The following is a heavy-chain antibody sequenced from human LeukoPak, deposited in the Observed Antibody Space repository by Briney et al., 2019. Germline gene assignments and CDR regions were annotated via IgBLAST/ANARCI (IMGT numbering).Heavy chain of an antibody. CDR1: GFPFSDFS. Sequence: GGSLRLSCATSGFPFSDFSMTWVRQAPGKGLEWISTTNSGGTTTYYAESVKGRFTIPRDNFKNALYLQMSSLRVEDTAIYYCAKQSYARSLGEGGPGTLVTVSS. J-gene: IGHJ4*02. CDR2: TNSGGTTT. V-gene: IGHV3-23*01. D-gene: IGHD3-10*02. CDR3: AKQSYARSLGE.